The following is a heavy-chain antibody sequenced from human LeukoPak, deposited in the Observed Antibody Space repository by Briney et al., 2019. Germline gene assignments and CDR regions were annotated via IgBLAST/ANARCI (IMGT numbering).Heavy chain of an antibody. CDR1: GFTFSSYW. V-gene: IGHV3-74*01. CDR3: ARERKSSTSMDY. Sequence: PGGSLRLSCAPSGFTFSSYWMHWVRQAPGKGLVWASRINTDGSTITYADSVKGRFTISRDNAKNTLYLQMNSLRGEDTAVYFCARERKSSTSMDYWGQGTLVTVSS. CDR2: INTDGSTI. D-gene: IGHD2-2*01. J-gene: IGHJ4*02.